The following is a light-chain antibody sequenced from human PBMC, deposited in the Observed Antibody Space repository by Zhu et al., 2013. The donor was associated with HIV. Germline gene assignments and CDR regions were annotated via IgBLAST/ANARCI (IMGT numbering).Light chain of an antibody. CDR1: QSISTY. J-gene: IGKJ4*01. CDR3: QQSSRYPLT. V-gene: IGKV1-39*01. CDR2: AVS. Sequence: DIQMTQSPSSLSASIGDTVTITCRASQSISTYLNWYQQKPGKAPRLLVFAVSDLPGGVPSRFSGSGSATHFTLTIKNVQPEDFATYFCQQSSRYPLTFGGGPNW.